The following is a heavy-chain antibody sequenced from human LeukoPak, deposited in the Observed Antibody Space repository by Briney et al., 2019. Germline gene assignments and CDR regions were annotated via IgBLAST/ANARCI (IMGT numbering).Heavy chain of an antibody. CDR3: AKSGGGFGELLNWFDP. Sequence: GGSLRLSCAASGFTFSSYAISWVRQAPGKGLEWVSAISGSGGSTYYADSVKGRFTISRDNSKNTLYLQMNSLRAEGTAVYYCAKSGGGFGELLNWFDPWGQGNLVTVSS. CDR1: GFTFSSYA. CDR2: ISGSGGST. J-gene: IGHJ5*02. D-gene: IGHD3-10*01. V-gene: IGHV3-23*01.